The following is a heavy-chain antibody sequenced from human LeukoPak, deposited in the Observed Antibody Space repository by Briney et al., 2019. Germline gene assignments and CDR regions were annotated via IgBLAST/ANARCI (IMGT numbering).Heavy chain of an antibody. D-gene: IGHD3-22*01. J-gene: IGHJ6*03. CDR2: MNPNSGNT. V-gene: IGHV1-8*01. Sequence: ASVTVSCKASGYTFTSYDINWVRQAAGQGLEWMGWMNPNSGNTGYAQKFQGRVTMTRNTSISTAYMELSSLRSEDTAVYYCARGSIVVVEITGDYYYYMDVWGKGTTVTVSS. CDR3: ARGSIVVVEITGDYYYYMDV. CDR1: GYTFTSYD.